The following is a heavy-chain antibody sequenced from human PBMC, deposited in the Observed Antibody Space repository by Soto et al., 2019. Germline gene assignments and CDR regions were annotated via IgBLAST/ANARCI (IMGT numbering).Heavy chain of an antibody. D-gene: IGHD2-2*02. CDR3: VRYCSSTSCYINSFDI. CDR2: ISAYNGNT. V-gene: IGHV1-18*01. Sequence: APVKVSCKASGYTFTSDGISWVRQAPGQGLEWMGWISAYNGNTNYAQKLQGRVTMTTDTSTSTAYMELRSLRSDDTAVYYCVRYCSSTSCYINSFDIWGQGTMVTVSS. CDR1: GYTFTSDG. J-gene: IGHJ3*02.